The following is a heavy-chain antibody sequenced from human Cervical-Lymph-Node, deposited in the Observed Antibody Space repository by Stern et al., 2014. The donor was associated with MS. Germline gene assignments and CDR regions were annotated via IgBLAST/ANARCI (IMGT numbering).Heavy chain of an antibody. V-gene: IGHV4-34*01. CDR1: GGSFSGYY. CDR2: INHSGST. D-gene: IGHD6-6*01. Sequence: QVQLQQWGAGLLKPSETLSLTCAVYGGSFSGYYWSWIRQPPGKGLEWIGEINHSGSTNYNPSLKSRVTISVDTSKNQFSLKLSSVTAADTAVYYCARDGSSHAVDYWGQGTLVTVSS. J-gene: IGHJ4*02. CDR3: ARDGSSHAVDY.